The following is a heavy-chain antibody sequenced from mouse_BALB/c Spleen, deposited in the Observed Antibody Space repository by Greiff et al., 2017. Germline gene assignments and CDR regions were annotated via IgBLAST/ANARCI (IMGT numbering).Heavy chain of an antibody. CDR1: GFTFSSYA. Sequence: EVMLVESGGGLVKPGGSLKLSCAASGFTFSSYAMSWVRQTPEKRLEWVASISSGGSTYYPDSVKGRFTISRDNARNILYLQMSSLRSEDTAMYYCARGRDYVDYWGQGTTLTVSS. J-gene: IGHJ2*01. V-gene: IGHV5-6-5*01. CDR3: ARGRDYVDY. CDR2: ISSGGST. D-gene: IGHD2-4*01.